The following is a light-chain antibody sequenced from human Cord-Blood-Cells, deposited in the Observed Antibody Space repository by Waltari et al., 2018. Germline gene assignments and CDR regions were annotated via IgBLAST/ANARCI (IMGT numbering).Light chain of an antibody. CDR2: SKN. CDR1: SSTIGSNT. J-gene: IGLJ2*01. Sequence: QSVLTQPPSASGTPGQRVTIPCSGSSSTIGSNTVNWYQQHPGTAPKLLIYSKNQRPAGVPDRFSGSKSGTSASLAISGLQSEDEADYYCAAWDDSLNGVVFGGGTKLTVL. V-gene: IGLV1-44*01. CDR3: AAWDDSLNGVV.